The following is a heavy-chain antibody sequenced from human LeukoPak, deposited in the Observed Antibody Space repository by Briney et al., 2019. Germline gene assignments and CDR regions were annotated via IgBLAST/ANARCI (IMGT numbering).Heavy chain of an antibody. CDR3: ARDERAPHYYGNSGY. V-gene: IGHV3-21*01. D-gene: IGHD3-3*01. CDR2: ISSSSSYI. J-gene: IGHJ4*02. CDR1: GFTFSSYS. Sequence: PGGSLRFSCAASGFTFSSYSMNWVRQAPGKGLEWVSSISSSSSYIYYADSVKGRFTISRDNAKNSLYLQMNSLRAEDTAVYYCARDERAPHYYGNSGYWGQGTLVTVSS.